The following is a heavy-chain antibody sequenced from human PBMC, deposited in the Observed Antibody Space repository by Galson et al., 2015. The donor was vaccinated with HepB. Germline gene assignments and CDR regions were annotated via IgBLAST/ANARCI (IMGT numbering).Heavy chain of an antibody. V-gene: IGHV3-23*01. Sequence: SLRLSCAASGFTFSSYAMSWVRQAPGKGLEWVSAISGSGGSTYYADSVKGRFTISRDNPKNTLCLQMNSLRAEDTAVYYCAKAQDYGDYLFDYWGQGTLVTVSS. CDR3: AKAQDYGDYLFDY. CDR1: GFTFSSYA. D-gene: IGHD4-17*01. CDR2: ISGSGGST. J-gene: IGHJ4*02.